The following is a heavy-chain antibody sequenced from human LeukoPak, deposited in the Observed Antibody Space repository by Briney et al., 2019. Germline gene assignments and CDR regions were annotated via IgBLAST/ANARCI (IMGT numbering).Heavy chain of an antibody. CDR3: ARGRWFGDVVPPYYYYGMDV. V-gene: IGHV1-18*01. J-gene: IGHJ6*02. CDR1: GYTFTSYG. CDR2: ISAYNGNT. Sequence: ASVKVSCKASGYTFTSYGISWVRQAPGQGLEWMGWISAYNGNTNYAQKFQGRVTITADESTSTAYMELSSLRSEDTAVYYCARGRWFGDVVPPYYYYGMDVWGQGTTVTVSS. D-gene: IGHD3-10*01.